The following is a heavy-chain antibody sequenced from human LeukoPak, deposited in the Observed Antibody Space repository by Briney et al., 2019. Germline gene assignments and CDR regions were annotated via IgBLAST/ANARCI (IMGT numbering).Heavy chain of an antibody. D-gene: IGHD3-9*01. CDR3: AKEYPKEPRSSSRRYLIPPDAFDI. CDR1: GFTFSSYG. V-gene: IGHV3-30*18. CDR2: ISNDESNK. Sequence: PGRSLRLSCAASGFTFSSYGMHWVRQAPGKGLEWVAVISNDESNKYYADSVKGRFTISRDNSKNTLYLQMNSLSAEDTAMYYCAKEYPKEPRSSSRRYLIPPDAFDIWGQGTMVTVSS. J-gene: IGHJ3*02.